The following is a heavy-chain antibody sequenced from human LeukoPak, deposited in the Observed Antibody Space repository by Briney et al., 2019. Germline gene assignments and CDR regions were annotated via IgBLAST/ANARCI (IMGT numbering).Heavy chain of an antibody. J-gene: IGHJ4*02. D-gene: IGHD4-17*01. CDR1: GFTFSSYT. CDR3: ARRLRRNYFDY. Sequence: GGSLRLSCAASGFTFSSYTMNWVRQAPGKGLEWASSISSRSSYIYYADSVKGRFTISRDNAKNSLYLQMNSLRAEDTAVYYCARRLRRNYFDYWGQGTLVTVSS. CDR2: ISSRSSYI. V-gene: IGHV3-21*01.